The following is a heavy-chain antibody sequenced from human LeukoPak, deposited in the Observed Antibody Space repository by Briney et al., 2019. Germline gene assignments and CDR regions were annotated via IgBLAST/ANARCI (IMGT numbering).Heavy chain of an antibody. V-gene: IGHV1-2*06. D-gene: IGHD1-26*01. CDR2: INPNGGGT. J-gene: IGHJ4*02. Sequence: ASVKVSCKASGYTFTGYYMHWVRQAPGQGLEWMGRINPNGGGTNYAQKFQGRVTMTRDTSISTAYMELGRLRSDDTAVYYCARLVGATREEAYYFDYWGQGTLVTVSS. CDR3: ARLVGATREEAYYFDY. CDR1: GYTFTGYY.